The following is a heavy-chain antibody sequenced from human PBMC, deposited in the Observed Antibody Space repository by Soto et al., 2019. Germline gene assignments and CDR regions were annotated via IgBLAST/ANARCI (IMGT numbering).Heavy chain of an antibody. CDR3: ARGGVFRAVLDV. CDR2: ISDSGGST. D-gene: IGHD3-10*01. CDR1: GFTFSSHA. J-gene: IGHJ6*02. V-gene: IGHV3-23*01. Sequence: GWSLRLSCAASGFTFSSHAMSWVRQAPGKGLEFVSSISDSGGSTYYADSVKGRFTISRDNSKNTLYLQINSLRAEDTALYYCARGGVFRAVLDVWGQGTTVTV.